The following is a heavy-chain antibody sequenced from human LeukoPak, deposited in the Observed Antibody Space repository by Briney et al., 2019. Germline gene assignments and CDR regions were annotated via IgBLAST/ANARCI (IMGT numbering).Heavy chain of an antibody. Sequence: SETLSLTCTVSGGSISSYYWSWIRQPPGKGLEWFGYISYTGNTNYNPSLRTRVTLSVDTSKSQFSLRLNSVTAADTAVYYCARAGRIEATSTYYFDFWGQGALVTVSS. J-gene: IGHJ4*02. CDR1: GGSISSYY. V-gene: IGHV4-59*01. CDR2: ISYTGNT. D-gene: IGHD2/OR15-2a*01. CDR3: ARAGRIEATSTYYFDF.